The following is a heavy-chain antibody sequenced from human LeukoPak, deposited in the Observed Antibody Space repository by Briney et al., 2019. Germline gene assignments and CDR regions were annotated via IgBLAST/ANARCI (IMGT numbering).Heavy chain of an antibody. CDR1: GFTFSTYW. CDR3: ARGYYYDSSGYYVGNDFDY. V-gene: IGHV3-7*05. D-gene: IGHD3-22*01. J-gene: IGHJ4*02. Sequence: GGSLRLSCAASGFTFSTYWMSWVRQAPGKGLEWVANIRKDGSEKHYVDSVKGRFTISRDDAKNSLYLQMNSLRAEDTAVYYCARGYYYDSSGYYVGNDFDYWGQGTLVTVSS. CDR2: IRKDGSEK.